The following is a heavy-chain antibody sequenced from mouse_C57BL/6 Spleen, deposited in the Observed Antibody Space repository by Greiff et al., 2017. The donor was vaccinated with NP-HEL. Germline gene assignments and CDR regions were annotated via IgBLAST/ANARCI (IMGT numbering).Heavy chain of an antibody. V-gene: IGHV3-6*01. CDR2: ISYDGSS. CDR1: GYSITSGYY. Sequence: EVQRVESGPGLVKPSQSLSLTCSVTGYSITSGYYWNWIRQFPGNQLEWMGYISYDGSSNYNPSLKNRISITRDTSKNQFFLKLNSVTTEDTATYYCARVNYSNYPDYWGQGTTLTVSS. D-gene: IGHD2-5*01. CDR3: ARVNYSNYPDY. J-gene: IGHJ2*01.